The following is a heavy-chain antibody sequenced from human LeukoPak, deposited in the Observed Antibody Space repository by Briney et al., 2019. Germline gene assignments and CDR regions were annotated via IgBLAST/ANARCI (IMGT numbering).Heavy chain of an antibody. CDR3: ARDLAAAGERYYYMDV. J-gene: IGHJ6*03. Sequence: SETLSLTCTVSGGSISSYYWSWIRQPPGKGLEWIGYIYYSGSTNYNPSLKSRVTISVDTSKNQFSLKLSSVTAADTAVYYCARDLAAAGERYYYMDVWGKGTTVTVSS. V-gene: IGHV4-59*01. D-gene: IGHD6-13*01. CDR2: IYYSGST. CDR1: GGSISSYY.